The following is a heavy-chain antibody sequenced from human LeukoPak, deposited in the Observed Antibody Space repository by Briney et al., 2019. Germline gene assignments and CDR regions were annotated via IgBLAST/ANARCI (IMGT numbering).Heavy chain of an antibody. V-gene: IGHV1-2*02. CDR2: INPNSGGT. Sequence: ASVKVSCKASGYTFTGYYMHWVRQAPGQGLEWMGSINPNSGGTNYAQKFQGRVTMTRDTSISTAYMELSRLRSDDTAVYYCARTNRELLGSDWFDPWGQGTLVTVSS. CDR3: ARTNRELLGSDWFDP. J-gene: IGHJ5*02. CDR1: GYTFTGYY. D-gene: IGHD1-7*01.